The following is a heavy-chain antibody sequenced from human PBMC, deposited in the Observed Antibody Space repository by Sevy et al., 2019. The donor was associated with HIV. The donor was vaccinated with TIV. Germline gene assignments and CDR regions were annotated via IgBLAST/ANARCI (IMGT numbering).Heavy chain of an antibody. D-gene: IGHD3-3*01. CDR1: GGSISSSSYY. Sequence: SETLSLTCTVSGGSISSSSYYWGWIRQPPGKGLEWIGSTYYSGSTYYNPSLKSRVTISVDTSKNQFSLKLSSVTAADTAVYYCARLAIFGVVGGYGMDVWGQGTTVTVSS. CDR3: ARLAIFGVVGGYGMDV. CDR2: TYYSGST. V-gene: IGHV4-39*01. J-gene: IGHJ6*02.